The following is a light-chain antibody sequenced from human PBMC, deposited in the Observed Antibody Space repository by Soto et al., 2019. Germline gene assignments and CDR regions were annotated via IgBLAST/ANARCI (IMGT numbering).Light chain of an antibody. J-gene: IGLJ2*01. CDR1: SSNIGSNI. CDR2: DNN. CDR3: ATWDDSLNGVL. V-gene: IGLV1-44*01. Sequence: QPVLTQPPSASGTPGQRVTISCSGSSSNIGSNIVNWYQHLPGTAPKLLIYDNNQRPSGVPDRFSGSKSGTSASLAISGLHSEDEADYYCATWDDSLNGVLLGGGTKLTVL.